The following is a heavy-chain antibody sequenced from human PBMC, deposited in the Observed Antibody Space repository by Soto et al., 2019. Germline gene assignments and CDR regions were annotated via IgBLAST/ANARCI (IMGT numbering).Heavy chain of an antibody. CDR3: ARLEVTGGYSYGLYPYYYCGMDV. V-gene: IGHV5-10-1*01. J-gene: IGHJ6*02. CDR2: IDPSDSYT. D-gene: IGHD5-18*01. CDR1: GYSFTSYW. Sequence: GESLKISCKGSGYSFTSYWISWVRQMPGKGLEWRGRIDPSDSYTNYSPSFQGHVTIPADKSISTAYLQWSSLKASDPALYYCARLEVTGGYSYGLYPYYYCGMDVWGQGTTVTVSS.